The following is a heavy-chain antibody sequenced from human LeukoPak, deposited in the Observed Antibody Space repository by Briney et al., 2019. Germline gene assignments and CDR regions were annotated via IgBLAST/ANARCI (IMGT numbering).Heavy chain of an antibody. CDR1: GFTVSSNY. D-gene: IGHD5-18*01. CDR3: ARDSGGVDTATGFFDY. CDR2: IYSCDIT. Sequence: PGGSLRLFCVASGFTVSSNYTSWVRPDPGKGLEWDSVIYSCDITYYADSVKRRFTISRDNSKNTLYLQMSNLRAEDTAVYYCARDSGGVDTATGFFDYWGQGTLVTVSS. J-gene: IGHJ4*02. V-gene: IGHV3-53*01.